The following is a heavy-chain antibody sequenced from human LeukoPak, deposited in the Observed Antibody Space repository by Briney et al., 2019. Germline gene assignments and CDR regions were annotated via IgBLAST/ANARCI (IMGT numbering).Heavy chain of an antibody. J-gene: IGHJ4*02. D-gene: IGHD3-22*01. CDR3: ARGVDGLYYYDSSGYYYFDY. CDR1: GYTFTGYY. V-gene: IGHV1-2*02. Sequence: ASVKVSCKSSGYTFTGYYMHWVRQAPGQGLEWVGWINPNSGGTNYAQKFQGRVTMTRDTSISTTYMELSRLRSEDTAVYYCARGVDGLYYYDSSGYYYFDYWGQGTLVTVSS. CDR2: INPNSGGT.